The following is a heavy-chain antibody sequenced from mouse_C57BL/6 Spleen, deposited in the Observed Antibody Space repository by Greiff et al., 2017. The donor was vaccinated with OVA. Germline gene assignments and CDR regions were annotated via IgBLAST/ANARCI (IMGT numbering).Heavy chain of an antibody. CDR1: GYTFTSYW. CDR2: INPSNGGT. J-gene: IGHJ2*01. Sequence: QVQLQQPGAELVKPGASVKMSCKASGYTFTSYWMHWVKQRPGQGLEWIGNINPSNGGTNYNEKFKSKATLTVDKSSSTAYMQLSSLTSEDSAVYYCAREITTVVATVDYWGQGTTLTVSS. CDR3: AREITTVVATVDY. D-gene: IGHD1-1*01. V-gene: IGHV1-53*01.